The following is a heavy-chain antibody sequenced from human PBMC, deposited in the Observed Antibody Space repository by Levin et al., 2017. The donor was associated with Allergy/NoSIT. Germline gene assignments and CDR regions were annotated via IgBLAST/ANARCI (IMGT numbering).Heavy chain of an antibody. D-gene: IGHD3-3*01. J-gene: IGHJ3*02. CDR2: IWYDGSNK. CDR1: GFTFSSYG. Sequence: GGSLRFSCAASGFTFSSYGMHWVRQAPGKGLEWVAVIWYDGSNKYYADSVKGRFTISRDNSKNTLYLQMNSLRAEDTAVYYCARDQGRYYDFWSGYRSPLDAFDIWGQGTMVTVSS. CDR3: ARDQGRYYDFWSGYRSPLDAFDI. V-gene: IGHV3-33*01.